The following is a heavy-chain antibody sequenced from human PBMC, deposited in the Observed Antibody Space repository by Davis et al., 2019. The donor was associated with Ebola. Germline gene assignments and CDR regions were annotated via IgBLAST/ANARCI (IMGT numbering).Heavy chain of an antibody. J-gene: IGHJ4*02. CDR1: GYTFTSYG. Sequence: ASVTVSCKASGYTFTSYGISWVRQAPGQGLEWMGWISAYNGNTNYAQKLQGRVTMTTDTSTSTAYMELRSLRSDDTAVYYCARDITGGTYSSSSGADYWGQGTLVTVSS. CDR2: ISAYNGNT. V-gene: IGHV1-18*01. D-gene: IGHD6-6*01. CDR3: ARDITGGTYSSSSGADY.